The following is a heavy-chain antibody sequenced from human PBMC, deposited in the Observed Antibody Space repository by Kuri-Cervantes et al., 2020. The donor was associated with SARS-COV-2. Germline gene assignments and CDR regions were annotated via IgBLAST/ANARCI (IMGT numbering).Heavy chain of an antibody. Sequence: GGSLRHSCKGSGYSFTSYWISWVRQMPGKGLEWMGRIDPSDSYTNYSPSFQGHVTISADKSISTAYLQWSSLKASDTAMYYCASTVAFWSGYYDYWGQGTLVTVSS. CDR1: GYSFTSYW. V-gene: IGHV5-10-1*01. CDR2: IDPSDSYT. CDR3: ASTVAFWSGYYDY. D-gene: IGHD3-3*01. J-gene: IGHJ4*02.